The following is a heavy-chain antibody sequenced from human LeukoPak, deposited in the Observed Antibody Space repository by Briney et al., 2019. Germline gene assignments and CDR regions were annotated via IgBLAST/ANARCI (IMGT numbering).Heavy chain of an antibody. J-gene: IGHJ1*01. CDR1: GFTFSSYW. Sequence: GGSLRLSCAASGFTFSSYWMHWVRQAPGKGLVWVSGINTDGSSTNYADSVKGRFTISRDNAKNTLYLQMNSLRVEDMAVYYCYGSNAEQWGQGTLVTVSS. V-gene: IGHV3-74*01. CDR2: INTDGSST. D-gene: IGHD4-23*01. CDR3: YGSNAEQ.